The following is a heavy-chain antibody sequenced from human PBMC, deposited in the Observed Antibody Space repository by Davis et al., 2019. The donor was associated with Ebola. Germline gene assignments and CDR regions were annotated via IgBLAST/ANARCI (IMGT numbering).Heavy chain of an antibody. CDR3: ATQGALLWFGEDRSDY. CDR2: ISGSGGST. D-gene: IGHD3-10*01. Sequence: PGGSLRLSCAASGFTFSGYAMSWVRQAPGKGLEWVSAISGSGGSTYYADSVKGRFTISRDNSKNTLYLQMNSLRAEDTAVYYCATQGALLWFGEDRSDYWGQGTLVTVSS. J-gene: IGHJ4*02. V-gene: IGHV3-23*01. CDR1: GFTFSGYA.